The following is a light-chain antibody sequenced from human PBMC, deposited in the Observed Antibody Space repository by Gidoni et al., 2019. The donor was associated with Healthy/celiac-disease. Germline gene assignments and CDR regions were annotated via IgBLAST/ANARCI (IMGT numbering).Light chain of an antibody. Sequence: EILLTQSPSILSASVGDRATITCRASQGISSYLAWYQQKPGKAPKLLIYAASTLQSGVPSRFSGSGSGTEFTLTISSLQPEDFATYYCQQLNSYPPWTFGQGTKVEIK. CDR2: AAS. V-gene: IGKV1-9*01. CDR3: QQLNSYPPWT. CDR1: QGISSY. J-gene: IGKJ1*01.